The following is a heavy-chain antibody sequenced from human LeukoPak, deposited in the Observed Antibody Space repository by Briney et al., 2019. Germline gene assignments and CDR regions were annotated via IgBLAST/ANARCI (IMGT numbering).Heavy chain of an antibody. CDR1: GFTFGSYG. CDR2: IWYDGSNK. V-gene: IGHV3-33*01. J-gene: IGHJ6*02. D-gene: IGHD5-18*01. CDR3: ARKKRVDTDSIMVYYYYAMDV. Sequence: GGSLRLSCAASGFTFGSYGMHWVRQAPGKGLEWVAVIWYDGSNKYYADSVKGRFTISRDNSKKTLYLQMNNLRAEGTAVYYCARKKRVDTDSIMVYYYYAMDVWGQGTTVTVSS.